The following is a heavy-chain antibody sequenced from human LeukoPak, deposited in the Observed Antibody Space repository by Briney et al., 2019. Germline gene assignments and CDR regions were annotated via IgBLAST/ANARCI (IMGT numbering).Heavy chain of an antibody. CDR3: ARHLSGITGYTYGRGIDY. CDR2: ISSSSSYI. Sequence: GGSLRLSCAASGFTFSSYSMNWVRQAPGKGLEWVSSISSSSSYIYYADSVKGRFTISRDNAKNSLYLQMNSLRAEDTVVYYCARHLSGITGYTYGRGIDYWGQGTLVSVSS. J-gene: IGHJ4*02. CDR1: GFTFSSYS. V-gene: IGHV3-21*01. D-gene: IGHD5-18*01.